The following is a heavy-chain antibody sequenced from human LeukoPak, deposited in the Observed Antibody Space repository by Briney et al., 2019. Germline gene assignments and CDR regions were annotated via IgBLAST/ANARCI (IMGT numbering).Heavy chain of an antibody. CDR1: GFTLSGYA. CDR3: AKDLTFGDGRWEFVP. CDR2: MLSSGAT. V-gene: IGHV3-23*01. J-gene: IGHJ5*02. Sequence: GGSLRLSCVASGFTLSGYAMSWVRQDPGKGPEWVSGMLSSGATYYSDSVKGRSTISRDSSKNTLYLQMNSLRSEDTAIYSCAKDLTFGDGRWEFVPWGQGTLVTVSS. D-gene: IGHD4-17*01.